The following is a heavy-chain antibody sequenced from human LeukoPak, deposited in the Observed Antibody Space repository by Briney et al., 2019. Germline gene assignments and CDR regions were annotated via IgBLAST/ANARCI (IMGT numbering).Heavy chain of an antibody. Sequence: PSETLSLTCAVYGGPFSGYYWSWIRQPPGKGLEWIGEINHSGSTNYNPSLKSRVTISVDTSKNQFSLKLSSVTAADTAVYYCAREGNSSSWFGSYNWFDPWGQGTLVTVSS. CDR3: AREGNSSSWFGSYNWFDP. CDR1: GGPFSGYY. D-gene: IGHD6-13*01. J-gene: IGHJ5*02. CDR2: INHSGST. V-gene: IGHV4-34*01.